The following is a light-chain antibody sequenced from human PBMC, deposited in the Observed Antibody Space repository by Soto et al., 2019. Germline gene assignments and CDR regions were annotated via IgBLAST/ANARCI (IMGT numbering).Light chain of an antibody. CDR2: DAS. CDR1: QSISSW. V-gene: IGKV3-11*01. CDR3: QQRSNWPPVLT. Sequence: TQSPSTLSASVGDRVTITCRASQSISSWLAWYQQKPGQAPRLLIYDASNRATGIPARFSGSGSGTDFTLTISSLEPEDFAVYYCQQRSNWPPVLTFGGGTKVDIK. J-gene: IGKJ4*01.